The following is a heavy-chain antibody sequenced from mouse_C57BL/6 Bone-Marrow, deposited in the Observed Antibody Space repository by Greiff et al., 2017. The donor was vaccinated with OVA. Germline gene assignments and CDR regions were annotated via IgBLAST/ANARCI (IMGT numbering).Heavy chain of an antibody. CDR1: GFTFSDYG. CDR2: ISNLAYSI. V-gene: IGHV5-15*01. CDR3: ARQRGDYYGSSYSYFDV. J-gene: IGHJ1*03. Sequence: DVHLVESGGGLVQPGGSLKLSCAASGFTFSDYGMAWVRQAPRKGPEWVAFISNLAYSIYYADTVTGRFTISRENAKNTLYLEMSSLRSEDTAMYYCARQRGDYYGSSYSYFDVWGTGTTVTVSS. D-gene: IGHD1-1*01.